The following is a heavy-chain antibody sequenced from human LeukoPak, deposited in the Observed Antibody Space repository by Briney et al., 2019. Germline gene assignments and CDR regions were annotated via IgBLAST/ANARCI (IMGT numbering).Heavy chain of an antibody. CDR3: ARSGYDGFDY. CDR1: GGSISSGGYY. CDR2: IYYSGST. J-gene: IGHJ4*02. Sequence: ASETLSLTCTVSGGSISSGGYYWSWIRQHPGKGLEWIGYIYYSGSTYYNPSLKSRVTISVDTSKNQFSLKLSSVTAADTAVYYCARSGYDGFDYWGQGTLVTVSS. D-gene: IGHD5-12*01. V-gene: IGHV4-31*03.